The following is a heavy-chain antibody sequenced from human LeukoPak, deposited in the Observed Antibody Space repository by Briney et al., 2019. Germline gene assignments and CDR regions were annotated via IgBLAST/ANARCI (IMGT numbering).Heavy chain of an antibody. CDR2: ISYSGST. CDR3: ARALRFDSSGFDY. D-gene: IGHD3-22*01. V-gene: IGHV4-30-4*01. CDR1: GGSISSGDYY. Sequence: SETLSLTCNVSGGSISSGDYYWSWIRQPPGKGLEWIGYISYSGSTYYNPSLKSRVTISVDTSKNQFSLKLTSVTAADTAVYYCARALRFDSSGFDYWGQGTLVTVSS. J-gene: IGHJ4*02.